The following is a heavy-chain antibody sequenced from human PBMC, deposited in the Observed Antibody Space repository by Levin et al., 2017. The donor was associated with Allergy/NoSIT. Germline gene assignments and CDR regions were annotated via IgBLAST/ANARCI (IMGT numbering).Heavy chain of an antibody. D-gene: IGHD1-7*01. CDR2: VYWDNDR. Sequence: SGPTLVKPTQTFTLTCTFSGFSLTTYGVGVAWIRQPPGKALEWLAVVYWDNDRLYNLSLKSSLTITNDTSKNQVVLTMTIMDSVDTATYYCAHTGGSAIRFELRALDPWGQGILVTVSS. J-gene: IGHJ5*02. V-gene: IGHV2-5*02. CDR3: AHTGGSAIRFELRALDP. CDR1: GFSLTTYGVG.